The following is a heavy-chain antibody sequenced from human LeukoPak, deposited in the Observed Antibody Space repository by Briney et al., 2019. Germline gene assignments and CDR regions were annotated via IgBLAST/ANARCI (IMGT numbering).Heavy chain of an antibody. J-gene: IGHJ3*02. CDR2: ISYDGSNK. Sequence: PGGSLRLSCAASGFTFSSYGMHWVRQAPGKGLEWVAVISYDGSNKYYADSVKGRFTISRDNSKNTLYLQMNSLRAEDTAVYYCARDDVGPTDGFDIWGQGTMVTVSS. CDR3: ARDDVGPTDGFDI. V-gene: IGHV3-30*03. CDR1: GFTFSSYG.